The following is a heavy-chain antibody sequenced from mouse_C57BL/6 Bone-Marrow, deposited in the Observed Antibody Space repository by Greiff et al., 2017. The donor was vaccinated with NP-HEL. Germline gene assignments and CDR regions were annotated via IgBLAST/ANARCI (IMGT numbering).Heavy chain of an antibody. J-gene: IGHJ1*03. CDR1: GYAFTNYL. V-gene: IGHV1-54*01. CDR3: ARRDRLLRYFDV. Sequence: QVQLQQSGAELVRPGTSVKVSCKASGYAFTNYLIEWVKQRPGQGLEWIGVIIPGSGGTNYNEKFKGKGTLTADKSSSHAYLQLGSLTSEDPAVYFGARRDRLLRYFDVWGTGTTVTVSA. D-gene: IGHD2-3*01. CDR2: IIPGSGGT.